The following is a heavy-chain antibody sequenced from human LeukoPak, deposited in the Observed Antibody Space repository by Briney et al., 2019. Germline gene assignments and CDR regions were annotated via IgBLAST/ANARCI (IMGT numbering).Heavy chain of an antibody. J-gene: IGHJ4*02. CDR2: IYYSGST. CDR1: GGSISSSSYY. D-gene: IGHD3-22*01. Sequence: SETLSLTCTVSGGSISSSSYYWGWIRQPPGKGLEWIGSIYYSGSTYYNPSLKSRVTISVDTSKNQFPLNLSSVTAADTAVYYCARLYYDSSGYYQICYFDYWGQGTLVTVSS. V-gene: IGHV4-39*01. CDR3: ARLYYDSSGYYQICYFDY.